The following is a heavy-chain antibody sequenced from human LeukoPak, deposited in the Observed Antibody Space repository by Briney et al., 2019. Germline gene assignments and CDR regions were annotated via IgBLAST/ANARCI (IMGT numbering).Heavy chain of an antibody. CDR1: GFTFSRYS. Sequence: PGXXLRLSCAASGFTFSRYSMNWVSQAPGKGLEWVSSISSSSSYIYYADSVKGRSTISRDNAKNSLYLQMNSLRAEDTAVYYCARDGALFDCWGQGTLVTVSS. D-gene: IGHD1-26*01. J-gene: IGHJ4*02. V-gene: IGHV3-21*01. CDR3: ARDGALFDC. CDR2: ISSSSSYI.